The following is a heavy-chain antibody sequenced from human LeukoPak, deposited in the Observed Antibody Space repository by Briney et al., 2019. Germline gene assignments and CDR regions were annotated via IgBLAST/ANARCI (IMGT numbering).Heavy chain of an antibody. D-gene: IGHD6-19*01. CDR1: GFSFDYYG. V-gene: IGHV3-9*01. CDR3: AKEAVAGTVDY. J-gene: IGHJ4*02. Sequence: GGSLRLSCAASGFSFDYYGMHWVRQAPGKGLEWVSGISWNSDDIGYADSVKGRFTVSRDNAKNSLYLQMNSLTTEDTALYYCAKEAVAGTVDYWGQGTLVTVSS. CDR2: ISWNSDDI.